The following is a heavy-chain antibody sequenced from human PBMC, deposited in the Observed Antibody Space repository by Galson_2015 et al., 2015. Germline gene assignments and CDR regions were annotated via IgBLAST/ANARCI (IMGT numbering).Heavy chain of an antibody. Sequence: SLRLSCAASGFTFSNYDMNWVRQAPGKGLEWVSYISGSGSSIYYADSVKGRFTISRDNAKNSLYLQMNSLRAEDTAVYYCARDLRRDDYWGQGTPVTVSS. V-gene: IGHV3-48*03. D-gene: IGHD5-24*01. CDR2: ISGSGSSI. CDR3: ARDLRRDDY. J-gene: IGHJ4*02. CDR1: GFTFSNYD.